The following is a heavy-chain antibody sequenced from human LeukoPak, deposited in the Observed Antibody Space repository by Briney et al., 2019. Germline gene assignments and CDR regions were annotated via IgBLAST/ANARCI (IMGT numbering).Heavy chain of an antibody. CDR2: IKSDGVTT. J-gene: IGHJ5*02. Sequence: PGGSLRLSCAASGFTFSSYWMHWVRQAPGKGLVWVSRIKSDGVTTSYADSVKGRFTISRDNAKNTLYLQLNSLRAEDTAVYYCARVSAGLAAAKEYSWFDPWGQGTLVTVSS. CDR3: ARVSAGLAAAKEYSWFDP. D-gene: IGHD6-13*01. CDR1: GFTFSSYW. V-gene: IGHV3-74*01.